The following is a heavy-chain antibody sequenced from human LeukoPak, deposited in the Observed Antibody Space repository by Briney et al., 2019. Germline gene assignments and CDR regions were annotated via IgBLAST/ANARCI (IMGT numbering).Heavy chain of an antibody. CDR3: ARLQQLTFDY. V-gene: IGHV4-39*01. D-gene: IGHD6-13*01. CDR2: MYYTGST. Sequence: SETLPLTCTVSGGSISSSSYYWGWIRQPPGKGLEWIGSMYYTGSTYYNPSLKSRVTISVDTTKNQFSLKLSSVTAADMAVYYCARLQQLTFDYWGQGTLVTVSS. J-gene: IGHJ4*02. CDR1: GGSISSSSYY.